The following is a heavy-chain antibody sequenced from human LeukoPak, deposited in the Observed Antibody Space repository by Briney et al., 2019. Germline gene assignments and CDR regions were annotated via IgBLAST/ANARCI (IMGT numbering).Heavy chain of an antibody. Sequence: PSETLSLTCTVSGCSISYYYWSWIRQSPGKGLEWIGNIYYSGTTKYNPSLKSRVTISVDTSKNQFSLQLRSVTAADTAVYYCAREDPQTTVPEGMDVWGQGTTVTVSS. CDR3: AREDPQTTVPEGMDV. D-gene: IGHD4-17*01. CDR1: GCSISYYY. CDR2: IYYSGTT. J-gene: IGHJ6*02. V-gene: IGHV4-59*01.